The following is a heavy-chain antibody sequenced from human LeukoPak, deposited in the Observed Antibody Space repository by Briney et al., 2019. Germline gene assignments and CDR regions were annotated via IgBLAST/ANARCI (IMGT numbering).Heavy chain of an antibody. CDR2: ISWNSGSI. CDR1: GFTFDDYA. J-gene: IGHJ5*02. V-gene: IGHV3-9*01. D-gene: IGHD6-13*01. CDR3: AKGPSPHIGSSWDNWFDP. Sequence: SGGSLRLPCAASGFTFDDYAMHWVRQAPGKGLEWVSGISWNSGSIGYADSVKGRFTISRDNAKNSLYLQMNSLRAEDTALYYCAKGPSPHIGSSWDNWFDPWGQGTLVTVSS.